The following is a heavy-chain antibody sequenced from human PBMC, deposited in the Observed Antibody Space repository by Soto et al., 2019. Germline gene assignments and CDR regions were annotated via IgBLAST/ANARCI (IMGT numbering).Heavy chain of an antibody. D-gene: IGHD3-10*01. Sequence: ASVKVSCKASGYTFTSSGISWVRQAPGQGLEWMGWMSPNSGDTGYAQKLQGRVTMTRSTSITTAYMELSSLRSEDTAVYYCAKVGRFGDYFDYWGQGTPVTVSS. V-gene: IGHV1-8*02. CDR1: GYTFTSSG. CDR2: MSPNSGDT. CDR3: AKVGRFGDYFDY. J-gene: IGHJ4*02.